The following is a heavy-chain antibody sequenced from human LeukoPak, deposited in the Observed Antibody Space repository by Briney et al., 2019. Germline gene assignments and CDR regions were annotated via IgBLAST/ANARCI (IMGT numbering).Heavy chain of an antibody. V-gene: IGHV3-11*05. Sequence: RGSLRLSCAASGFTFSDYYMGWIRQAPGKGLEWVSYISGSRSYTNYADSVKGRFTISRDNTKNSLYLQMNSLRAEDTAVYYCARDWGIDYGGRRRPVFDYWGQGTLVTVSS. D-gene: IGHD4-23*01. CDR2: ISGSRSYT. J-gene: IGHJ4*02. CDR1: GFTFSDYY. CDR3: ARDWGIDYGGRRRPVFDY.